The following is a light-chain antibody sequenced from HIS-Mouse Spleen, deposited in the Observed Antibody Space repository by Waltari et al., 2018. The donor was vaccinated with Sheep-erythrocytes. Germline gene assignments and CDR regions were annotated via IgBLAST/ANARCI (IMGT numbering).Light chain of an antibody. V-gene: IGLV1-44*01. Sequence: QSVLTQPPSASGTPGQRVTISCSGRSSTIGSNPVTWYQQLPGTAPKLLIYSNNQRPSGVPDRFSGSKSGTSASLAISGLQSEDEADYYCCSYAGSYNHVFATGTKVTVL. CDR2: SNN. CDR3: CSYAGSYNHV. J-gene: IGLJ1*01. CDR1: SSTIGSNP.